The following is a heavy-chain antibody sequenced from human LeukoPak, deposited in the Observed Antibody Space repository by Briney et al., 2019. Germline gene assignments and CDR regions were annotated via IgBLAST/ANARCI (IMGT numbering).Heavy chain of an antibody. D-gene: IGHD3-10*01. CDR3: ASGGALWFGELLDY. V-gene: IGHV4-59*02. CDR2: IYYSGSP. J-gene: IGHJ4*02. CDR1: GGSVSGNY. Sequence: SETLSLTCTVSGGSVSGNYWSWIRQPPGKGLEWIGYIYYSGSPKYHTSLKSRVTISVDTSKNQFSLKLTSVTAADTAVYYCASGGALWFGELLDYWGQGTLVTVSS.